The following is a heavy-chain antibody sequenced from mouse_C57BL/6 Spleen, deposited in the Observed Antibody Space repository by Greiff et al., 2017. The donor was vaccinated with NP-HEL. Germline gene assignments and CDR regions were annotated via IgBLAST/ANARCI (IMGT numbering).Heavy chain of an antibody. CDR3: AKTAQAPYYYAMDY. CDR2: IDPSDSET. V-gene: IGHV1-52*01. J-gene: IGHJ4*01. D-gene: IGHD3-2*02. CDR1: GYTFTSYW. Sequence: VQLQQPGAELVRPGSSVKLSCKASGYTFTSYWMHWVKQRPIQGLEWIGNIDPSDSETHYNQKFKDKATLTVDKSSSTAYMQLSSLTSEDSAVYYCAKTAQAPYYYAMDYWGQGTSVTVSS.